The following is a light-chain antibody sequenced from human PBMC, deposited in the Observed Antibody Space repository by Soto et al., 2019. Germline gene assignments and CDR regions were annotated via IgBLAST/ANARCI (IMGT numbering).Light chain of an antibody. V-gene: IGKV3-15*01. CDR2: GAS. CDR3: QQYNEWPPWT. Sequence: EVVMTQSPAALSVSPGERATLSCRASQSVGTKLAWYQQKPGQAPRLLMYGASTRATGIPDRFTGSGSGTHFTLTISSLQSEDFVVSYCQQYNEWPPWTFGQGTKVEVQ. J-gene: IGKJ1*01. CDR1: QSVGTK.